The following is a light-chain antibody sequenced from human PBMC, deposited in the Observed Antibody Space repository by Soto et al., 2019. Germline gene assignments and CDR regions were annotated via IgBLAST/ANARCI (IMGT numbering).Light chain of an antibody. J-gene: IGLJ1*01. CDR2: EVT. Sequence: QSALTQPPSASGSPGQPLTISCAGTNSDVGRYKFVSWYQQHPGKAPKLIIYEVTQRPSGVPDRFSASKSGNTASLTVSGLQAEDEADYYCSSYAGSKMGVFGTGTKSPS. CDR3: SSYAGSKMGV. V-gene: IGLV2-8*01. CDR1: NSDVGRYKF.